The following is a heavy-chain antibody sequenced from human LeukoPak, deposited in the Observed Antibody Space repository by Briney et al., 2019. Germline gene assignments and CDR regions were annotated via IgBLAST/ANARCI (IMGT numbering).Heavy chain of an antibody. CDR3: AKERWTTTAFDY. J-gene: IGHJ4*02. Sequence: QSGGPLRLSCAASGFTFSTYAMSWVRQAPGKGLEWVSAISGSGGSTYYADSVAGRFTISRDNSKSTLYLQMNSLRAEDTAVYYCAKERWTTTAFDYWGQGTLVTVSS. V-gene: IGHV3-23*01. D-gene: IGHD4-23*01. CDR2: ISGSGGST. CDR1: GFTFSTYA.